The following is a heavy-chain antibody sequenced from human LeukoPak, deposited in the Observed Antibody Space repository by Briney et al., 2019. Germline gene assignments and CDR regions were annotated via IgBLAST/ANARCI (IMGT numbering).Heavy chain of an antibody. J-gene: IGHJ4*02. CDR2: IWYDGSDK. V-gene: IGHV3-33*08. D-gene: IGHD3-16*01. CDR1: GFTFRSYE. CDR3: ARPVVLGAYLRGAYYFDS. Sequence: PGGSLRLSCAASGFTFRSYEMNWVRQAPGKGLEWVAFIWYDGSDKYHADSVKGRFTISRDNSKNTLYLQMNSLRVEDTAVYYCARPVVLGAYLRGAYYFDSWGQGTLVTVSS.